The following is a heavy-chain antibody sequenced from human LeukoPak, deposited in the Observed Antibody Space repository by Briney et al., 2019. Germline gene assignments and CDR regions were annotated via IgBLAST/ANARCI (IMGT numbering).Heavy chain of an antibody. D-gene: IGHD3-9*01. V-gene: IGHV4-31*03. Sequence: SQALSLTCSVSGVSISGRGYWGWIRQHPGKGLEWIGYIDYSGKTYYKPSLQSRVIISADTSKNQFTLKVSSVTAADTAVYYCATGYGSGWFDAWGQGAVVTVSS. CDR3: ATGYGSGWFDA. CDR1: GVSISGRGY. J-gene: IGHJ5*02. CDR2: IDYSGKT.